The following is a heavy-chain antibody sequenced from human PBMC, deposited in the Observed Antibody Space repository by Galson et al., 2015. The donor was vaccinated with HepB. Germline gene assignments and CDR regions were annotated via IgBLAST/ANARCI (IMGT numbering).Heavy chain of an antibody. CDR1: GYTFTSYG. V-gene: IGHV1-18*01. CDR3: ARDFLWLAKPYYYYGMDV. CDR2: ISAYNGNT. D-gene: IGHD6-19*01. J-gene: IGHJ6*02. Sequence: SVKVSCKASGYTFTSYGISWVRQAPGQGLEWMGWISAYNGNTNYAQKLQGRVTMTTDTSTSTAYMELRSLRSDDTAVYYCARDFLWLAKPYYYYGMDVWGQGTTVTVSS.